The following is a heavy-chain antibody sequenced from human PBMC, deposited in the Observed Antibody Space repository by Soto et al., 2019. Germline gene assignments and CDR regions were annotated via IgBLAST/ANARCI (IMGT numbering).Heavy chain of an antibody. Sequence: GLTLVNPTQTLTLTCTFAGFSLSTSGVGVGWIRQPPGKALEWLALIYLDDDKRYSPSLKSRLTITKDTSKNQVVLTMTNMDPVDTATYYCAHRGIGFDYWGQGTLVTVSS. CDR2: IYLDDDK. CDR1: GFSLSTSGVG. J-gene: IGHJ4*02. V-gene: IGHV2-5*02. CDR3: AHRGIGFDY. D-gene: IGHD2-15*01.